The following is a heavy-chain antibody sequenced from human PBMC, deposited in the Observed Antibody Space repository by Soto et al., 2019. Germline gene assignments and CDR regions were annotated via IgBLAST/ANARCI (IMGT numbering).Heavy chain of an antibody. V-gene: IGHV3-30-3*01. Sequence: GGSLRLSCAASGFTFSSSSMNWVRQAPGKGLEWVAVISYDGSNKYYADSVKGRFTISRDNSKNTLYLQMNSLRAEDTAVYYCARDLAGTTGLYWGQGTLVTVSS. CDR2: ISYDGSNK. D-gene: IGHD1-7*01. J-gene: IGHJ4*02. CDR3: ARDLAGTTGLY. CDR1: GFTFSSSS.